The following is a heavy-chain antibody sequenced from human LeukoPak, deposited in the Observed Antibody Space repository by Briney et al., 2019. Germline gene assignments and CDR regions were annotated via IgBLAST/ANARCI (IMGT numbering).Heavy chain of an antibody. D-gene: IGHD3-22*01. CDR1: GGSISSGSYY. V-gene: IGHV4-61*02. CDR2: IFLSGST. J-gene: IGHJ4*02. CDR3: ARENYYDTSD. Sequence: SETLSLTCSVSGGSISSGSYYWSWIRQPAGKGLEWIGRIFLSGSTNYNPSLKSRVTMSIATSKNQFSLSLRSVTAADTAVYYCARENYYDTSDWGQGTLVTVSS.